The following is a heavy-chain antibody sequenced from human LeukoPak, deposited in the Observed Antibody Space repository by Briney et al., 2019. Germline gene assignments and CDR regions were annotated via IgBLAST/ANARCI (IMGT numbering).Heavy chain of an antibody. D-gene: IGHD1-26*01. V-gene: IGHV3-30-3*02. CDR1: GFTFSSYA. Sequence: GGSLRLSCAASGFTFSSYAMHWVRQAPGKGLEWVAVISYDGSNKYYADSVKGRFTISRDNSKNTLYLQMNSLRAEDTAVYYCAKSPREIHRLCDYWGQGTLVTVSS. CDR2: ISYDGSNK. J-gene: IGHJ4*02. CDR3: AKSPREIHRLCDY.